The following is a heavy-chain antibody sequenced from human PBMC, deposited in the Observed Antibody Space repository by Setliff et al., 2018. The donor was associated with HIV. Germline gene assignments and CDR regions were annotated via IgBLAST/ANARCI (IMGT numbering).Heavy chain of an antibody. J-gene: IGHJ4*02. Sequence: SETLSLTCIVSGDSISSSSYHWGWIRQPPGKGLEWIGSMYYSGNTYNNPSLKSRVTISVDTSKNQFSLELSSVTATDTAIYYCAGLPRTRDGYHPNDYWGQGTLVTVSS. CDR1: GDSISSSSYH. CDR3: AGLPRTRDGYHPNDY. CDR2: MYYSGNT. D-gene: IGHD5-12*01. V-gene: IGHV4-39*01.